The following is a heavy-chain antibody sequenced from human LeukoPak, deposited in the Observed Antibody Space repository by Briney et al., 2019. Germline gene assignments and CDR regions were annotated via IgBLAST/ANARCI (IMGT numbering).Heavy chain of an antibody. V-gene: IGHV3-74*03. D-gene: IGHD1-1*01. Sequence: GGSLRLSCTASGFTFSGHWIHWVRQAPGMGLVWVSRINERGTDSMYAESVKGRFTISRDNAKNTVYLQMNSLRAEDTAIYYCAKDRTGTTGADWFDPWGQGTLVTVSS. J-gene: IGHJ5*02. CDR2: INERGTDS. CDR3: AKDRTGTTGADWFDP. CDR1: GFTFSGHW.